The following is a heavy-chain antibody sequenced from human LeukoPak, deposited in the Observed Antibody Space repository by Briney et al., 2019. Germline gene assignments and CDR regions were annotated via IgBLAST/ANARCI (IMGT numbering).Heavy chain of an antibody. CDR1: GFTFSSYE. J-gene: IGHJ3*02. Sequence: GGSLRLSCEASGFTFSSYEMNWVRQAPGKGLEWVSYISSSGSTIYYADSVKGRFTISRDNAKNSLYLQMNSLRAEDTAVYYCARGYCSSTSCYRRGAFDIWGQGTMVTVSS. CDR3: ARGYCSSTSCYRRGAFDI. D-gene: IGHD2-2*01. CDR2: ISSSGSTI. V-gene: IGHV3-48*03.